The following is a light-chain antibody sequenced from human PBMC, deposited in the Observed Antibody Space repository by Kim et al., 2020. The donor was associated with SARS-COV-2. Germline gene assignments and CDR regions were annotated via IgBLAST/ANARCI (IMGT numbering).Light chain of an antibody. CDR2: QDS. V-gene: IGLV3-1*01. CDR3: QAWDSSTYV. J-gene: IGLJ1*01. Sequence: VSPGQTVSITGYGDKLGDRYACWYQQKPGQSPVLVIYQDSKRPSGIPERFSGSNSGNTATLTISGTQAMDEADYYCQAWDSSTYVFGTGTKVTVL. CDR1: KLGDRY.